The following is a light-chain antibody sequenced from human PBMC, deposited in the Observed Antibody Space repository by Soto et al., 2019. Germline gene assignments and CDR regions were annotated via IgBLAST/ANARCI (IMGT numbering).Light chain of an antibody. V-gene: IGLV2-14*01. Sequence: QSVLTQPAYVSGSPGQSITISCTGTSGDIGAYNFVSWYQQHPGKAPKLMIYEVSRRPSGVSDRFSGSKSGSTASLTISGLQAEDEADYYCTSYTTGSTPYVFGTGTKLTVL. CDR1: SGDIGAYNF. CDR3: TSYTTGSTPYV. J-gene: IGLJ1*01. CDR2: EVS.